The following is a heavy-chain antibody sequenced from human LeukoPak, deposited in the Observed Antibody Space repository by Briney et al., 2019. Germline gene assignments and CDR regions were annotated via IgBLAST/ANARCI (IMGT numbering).Heavy chain of an antibody. D-gene: IGHD6-19*01. CDR2: ISGSGGDT. J-gene: IGHJ4*02. Sequence: PGGSLRLSCAASGFTFRSYAIYWVRQAPGKGLEWVSGISGSGGDTYFADFVKGRFTISRDNSKNTVFLQMDSLRAEDTAVYYCAKTTAGYSSGRSPGWPIDYWGQGTLVTVSS. CDR1: GFTFRSYA. V-gene: IGHV3-23*01. CDR3: AKTTAGYSSGRSPGWPIDY.